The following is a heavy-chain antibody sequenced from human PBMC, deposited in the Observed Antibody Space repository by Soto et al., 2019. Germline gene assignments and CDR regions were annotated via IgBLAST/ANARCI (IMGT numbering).Heavy chain of an antibody. CDR1: GGLFSSYA. CDR3: ARGGSGYVWFNEY. J-gene: IGHJ4*02. V-gene: IGHV1-69*01. CDR2: IIPVFGTA. D-gene: IGHD3-22*01. Sequence: QEQLVQSGAEVKKSGSSVKVSCKDTGGLFSSYAVSWVRQAPVQGLEWMGGIIPVFGTAYYAQKFQGRVTITADESTNTAYMELSSLRSEDTAMYYCARGGSGYVWFNEYWGQGTLVTVSS.